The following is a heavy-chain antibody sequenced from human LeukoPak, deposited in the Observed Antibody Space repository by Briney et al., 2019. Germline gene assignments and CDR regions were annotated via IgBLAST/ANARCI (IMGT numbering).Heavy chain of an antibody. CDR3: AGGLRLPFCDWADGFHI. J-gene: IGHJ3*02. D-gene: IGHD3-9*01. CDR2: ISGSGGDS. V-gene: IGHV3-23*01. Sequence: TGGSLRLSCTTSGFIFANYAMAWVRQSPGKGLEWVSTISGSGGDSYYADSVRGRFTISRDNAKNSLYLQMNSLRAEDTAVYYCAGGLRLPFCDWADGFHIWGQGTMVTVSS. CDR1: GFIFANYA.